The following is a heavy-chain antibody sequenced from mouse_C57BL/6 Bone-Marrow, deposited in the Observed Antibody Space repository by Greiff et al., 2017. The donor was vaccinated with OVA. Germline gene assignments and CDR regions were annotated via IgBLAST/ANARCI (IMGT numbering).Heavy chain of an antibody. D-gene: IGHD1-1*01. Sequence: EVQLQQSGPELVKPGASVKISCKASGYTFTDYYMNWVKQSHGKSLEWIGDINPNNGGTSYNQKFKGKATLTVDKSSSTAYMELRSLTSEDSAVYYCARRGTTLALYDFDYWGQGTTLTVSS. CDR1: GYTFTDYY. CDR2: INPNNGGT. CDR3: ARRGTTLALYDFDY. V-gene: IGHV1-26*01. J-gene: IGHJ2*01.